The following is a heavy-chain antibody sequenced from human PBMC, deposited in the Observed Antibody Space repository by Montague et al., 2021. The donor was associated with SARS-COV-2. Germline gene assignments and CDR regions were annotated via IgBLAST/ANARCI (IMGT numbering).Heavy chain of an antibody. CDR2: ISSSGGTI. CDR1: GFTFSDYY. J-gene: IGHJ6*03. Sequence: SLRLSCAASGFTFSDYYMSWFRQAPGKGLEWVSYISSSGGTIYYADSVKGRFTISRDNAKNSLYLQMNSLRAEDTAVYYCAGVKQQLVVYYYYYMDVWGKGTTVTVSS. D-gene: IGHD6-13*01. V-gene: IGHV3-11*01. CDR3: AGVKQQLVVYYYYYMDV.